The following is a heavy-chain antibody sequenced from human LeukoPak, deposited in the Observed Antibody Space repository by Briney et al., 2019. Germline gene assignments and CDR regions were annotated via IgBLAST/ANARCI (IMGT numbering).Heavy chain of an antibody. V-gene: IGHV4-34*01. CDR1: GGSFSGYY. J-gene: IGHJ4*02. D-gene: IGHD3-3*01. Sequence: PSETLSLTCAVYGGSFSGYYWSWIRQPPGKGLEWIGEINHSGSTNYNPSLKSRVTISVDTSKNQFSLKLSSVTAADTAVYYCARSFWSGYYAFDYWGQGTLVTVSS. CDR3: ARSFWSGYYAFDY. CDR2: INHSGST.